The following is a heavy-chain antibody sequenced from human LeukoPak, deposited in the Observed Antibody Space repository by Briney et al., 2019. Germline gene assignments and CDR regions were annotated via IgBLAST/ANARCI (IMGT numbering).Heavy chain of an antibody. CDR2: ISGSGGST. V-gene: IGHV3-23*01. D-gene: IGHD3-9*01. Sequence: GGTLRLSCAASGFTFSSYGMSWVRQAPGKGLEWVSAISGSGGSTYYADSVKGRFTISRDNSKNTLYLQMNSLRAEDTAVYYCAKDADYDILTGYYNYWGQGTLVTVSS. CDR1: GFTFSSYG. J-gene: IGHJ4*02. CDR3: AKDADYDILTGYYNY.